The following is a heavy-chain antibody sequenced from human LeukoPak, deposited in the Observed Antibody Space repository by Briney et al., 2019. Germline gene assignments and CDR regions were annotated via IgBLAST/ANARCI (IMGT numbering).Heavy chain of an antibody. D-gene: IGHD3-16*01. CDR2: INQDGSQK. Sequence: GGSLRLSCAPSGFTFSSYSMSWVRQTPGKGLAWVAGINQDGSQKDYVDSVKGRFTISRDNAKRSLYLQMNSLRVDDTAVYYCVPQGGWGQGTLVTVSS. V-gene: IGHV3-7*01. J-gene: IGHJ4*02. CDR3: VPQGG. CDR1: GFTFSSYS.